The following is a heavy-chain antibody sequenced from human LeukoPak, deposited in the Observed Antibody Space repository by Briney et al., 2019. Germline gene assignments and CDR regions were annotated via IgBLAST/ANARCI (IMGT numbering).Heavy chain of an antibody. V-gene: IGHV4-39*01. CDR2: IYYSGST. Sequence: PSETLSLTCTVSGDSIRSDGYFWTWIRQQPGKGLEWIGSIYYSGSTYYNPSLKSRVTISVDTSKNQFSLKLSSVTAADTAVYYCARVPRYYYYYMDVWGKGTTVTVSS. CDR3: ARVPRYYYYYMDV. CDR1: GDSIRSDGYF. J-gene: IGHJ6*03.